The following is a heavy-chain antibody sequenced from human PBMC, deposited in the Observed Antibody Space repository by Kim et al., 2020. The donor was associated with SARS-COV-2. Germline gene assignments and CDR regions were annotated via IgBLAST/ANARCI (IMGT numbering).Heavy chain of an antibody. Sequence: GGSLRLSCAASGFTFSSYSMNWVRQAPGKGLEWVSSISSSSSYIYYADSVKGRFTISRDNAKNSLYLQMNSLRAEDTAVYYCARGGYCSGGSCYPPISVYYGMDVWGQGTTVTVSS. CDR1: GFTFSSYS. J-gene: IGHJ6*02. V-gene: IGHV3-21*01. D-gene: IGHD2-15*01. CDR3: ARGGYCSGGSCYPPISVYYGMDV. CDR2: ISSSSSYI.